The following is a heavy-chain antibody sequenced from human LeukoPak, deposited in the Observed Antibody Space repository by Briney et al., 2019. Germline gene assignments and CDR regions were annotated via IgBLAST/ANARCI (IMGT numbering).Heavy chain of an antibody. CDR3: ARVRSYGTFDY. CDR1: GFIFDDYA. J-gene: IGHJ4*02. V-gene: IGHV3-9*01. Sequence: GGSLRLSCAASGFIFDDYAMYWVRQVPGKGLEWVSGINWNSGNTVYADSVKGRFIISRDNAKNSVYLQMNSLRAEDTAVYYCARVRSYGTFDYWGQGTLVTVSS. D-gene: IGHD5-18*01. CDR2: INWNSGNT.